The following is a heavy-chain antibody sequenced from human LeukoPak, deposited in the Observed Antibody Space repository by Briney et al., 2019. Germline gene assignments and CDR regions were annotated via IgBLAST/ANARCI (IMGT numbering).Heavy chain of an antibody. CDR3: ARGVEGVVVITNYFDY. Sequence: SETLSLTCTVSGGSISSYYWSWIRQPPGKGLEWIGYIYHSGSTYYNPSLKSRVTISVDRSKNQFSLKLSSVTAADTAVYYCARGVEGVVVITNYFDYWGQGTLVTVSS. CDR2: IYHSGST. J-gene: IGHJ4*02. CDR1: GGSISSYY. V-gene: IGHV4-59*12. D-gene: IGHD3-22*01.